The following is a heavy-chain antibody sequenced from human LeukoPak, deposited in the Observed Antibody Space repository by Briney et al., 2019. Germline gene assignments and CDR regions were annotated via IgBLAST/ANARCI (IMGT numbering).Heavy chain of an antibody. CDR2: IRYDGSNK. D-gene: IGHD3-22*01. J-gene: IGHJ4*02. Sequence: GGSLRLSCAASGFTFSSYGMHWVRQAPGKGLEWVAFIRYDGSNKYYADSVKGRFTISRDNSKNTLYLQMNSLRAEDTAVYYFAKGGPTIDDGGGLLDYWARGPLVTVP. V-gene: IGHV3-30*02. CDR1: GFTFSSYG. CDR3: AKGGPTIDDGGGLLDY.